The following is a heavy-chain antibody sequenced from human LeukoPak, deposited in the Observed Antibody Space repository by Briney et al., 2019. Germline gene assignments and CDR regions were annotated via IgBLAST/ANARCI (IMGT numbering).Heavy chain of an antibody. J-gene: IGHJ5*02. CDR2: INWNGGST. CDR1: GFTFDDYG. Sequence: PGGSLRLSCAASGFTFDDYGMSWVRQAPGRGREGALGINWNGGSTGYADSVKGRFTISRDNAKNSLYLQMNSLRAEDTALYYCARGPVTTGLSWFDPWGQGTLVTVSS. D-gene: IGHD4-17*01. V-gene: IGHV3-20*04. CDR3: ARGPVTTGLSWFDP.